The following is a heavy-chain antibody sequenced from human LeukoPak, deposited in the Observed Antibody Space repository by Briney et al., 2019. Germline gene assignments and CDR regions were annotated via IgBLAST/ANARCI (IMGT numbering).Heavy chain of an antibody. D-gene: IGHD3-10*01. CDR1: GFTFSSYS. V-gene: IGHV3-21*01. Sequence: GGSLRLSCAASGFTFSSYSMNWVRQAPGKGLEWVSSISSSSSYIYYADSVKGRFTISRDNAKNSLYLQMNSLRAEDTAVYYCARGGHYGSGSYYNPNYWGQGTLVTVSS. CDR3: ARGGHYGSGSYYNPNY. J-gene: IGHJ4*02. CDR2: ISSSSSYI.